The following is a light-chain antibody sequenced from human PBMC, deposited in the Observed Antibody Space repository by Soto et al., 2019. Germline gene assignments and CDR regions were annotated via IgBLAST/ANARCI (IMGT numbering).Light chain of an antibody. CDR3: QQYSSHPRT. V-gene: IGKV1-5*03. CDR2: KAS. Sequence: DIQMTQSPSTLSASVGDKVTITCRASQSISSWLAWYQQKPGKAPNLLIYKASSLQSGVPSRFSGSGSGTEFTLTISSLQPDDFANYYCQQYSSHPRTFGQGTKVEIK. J-gene: IGKJ1*01. CDR1: QSISSW.